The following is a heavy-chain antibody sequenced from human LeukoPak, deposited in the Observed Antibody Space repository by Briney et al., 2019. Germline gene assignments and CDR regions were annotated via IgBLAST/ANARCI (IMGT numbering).Heavy chain of an antibody. CDR2: ISYDEDNR. CDR1: GFTFSSYA. V-gene: IGHV3-30*04. J-gene: IGHJ6*02. CDR3: AKGVVPAALLGTYSYYGMDV. Sequence: GGSLRLSCAASGFTFSSYAMHWVRQAPGKGLEWVAVISYDEDNRYHADSVKGRFIISRDNSQNTLYLQMNSLRVEDTAVYYCAKGVVPAALLGTYSYYGMDVWGQGTTVTVSS. D-gene: IGHD2-2*01.